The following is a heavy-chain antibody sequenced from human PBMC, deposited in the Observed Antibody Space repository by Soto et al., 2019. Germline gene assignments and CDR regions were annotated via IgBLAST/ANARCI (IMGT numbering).Heavy chain of an antibody. CDR2: IYYSGST. V-gene: IGHV4-59*01. Sequence: TETLSLTCTVSGGSISSYYWSWIRQPPGKGLEWIGYIYYSGSTNYNPSLKSRVTISVDTSKNQFSLKLSSVTAADTAVYYCARRYGTTFDYWGQGTLVTVPQ. CDR1: GGSISSYY. CDR3: ARRYGTTFDY. J-gene: IGHJ4*02. D-gene: IGHD1-7*01.